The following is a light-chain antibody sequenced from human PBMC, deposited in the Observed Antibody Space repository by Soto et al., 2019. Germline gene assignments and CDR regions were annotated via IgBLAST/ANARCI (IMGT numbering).Light chain of an antibody. V-gene: IGLV2-14*01. CDR3: ASYPTSSTYV. J-gene: IGLJ1*01. CDR2: DVS. Sequence: QSALTQPASVSGSPGQSIAISCTGTSSDVGGYSYVSWYQQQPGKAPKLVISDVSNRPSGVSDRFSGSKSGNTASLTISGLQTEDEADYYCASYPTSSTYVFGTGTRSPS. CDR1: SSDVGGYSY.